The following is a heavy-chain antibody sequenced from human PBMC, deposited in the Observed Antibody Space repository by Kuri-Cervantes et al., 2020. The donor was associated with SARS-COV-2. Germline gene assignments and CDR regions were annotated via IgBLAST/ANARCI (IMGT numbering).Heavy chain of an antibody. CDR2: ISYDGSTK. V-gene: IGHV3-30*18. CDR3: VKDRQGLGYSGMDV. D-gene: IGHD2-21*01. CDR1: GFTFISTA. J-gene: IGHJ6*01. Sequence: GKSLKISCAASGFTFISTAMHWVRQAPGKGLEWVAVISYDGSTKYYADSVKGRFTISRDNSKDTLSLQMNSLRAEDTALYYCVKDRQGLGYSGMDVWGPGATVTVSS.